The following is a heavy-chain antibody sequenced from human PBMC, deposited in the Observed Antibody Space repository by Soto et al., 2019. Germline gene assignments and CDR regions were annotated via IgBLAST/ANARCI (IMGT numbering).Heavy chain of an antibody. V-gene: IGHV3-30-3*01. J-gene: IGHJ6*02. CDR3: GIRRGYSGYDYVLPYYYYGMDV. CDR1: GFTFSSYA. D-gene: IGHD5-12*01. Sequence: GGSLRLSCAASGFTFSSYAMHWVRQAPGKGLEWVAVISYDGSNKYYADCVKGRFTISRDNSKNTLYLQMNSLRAEDTAVYYCGIRRGYSGYDYVLPYYYYGMDVWGQGTTVTVSS. CDR2: ISYDGSNK.